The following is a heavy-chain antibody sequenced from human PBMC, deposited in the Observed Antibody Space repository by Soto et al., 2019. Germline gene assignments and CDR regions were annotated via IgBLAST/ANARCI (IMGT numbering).Heavy chain of an antibody. V-gene: IGHV3-30*04. Sequence: QVQLVESGGGVVQPGRSLRLSCAASGFTFSSYVVHWVRQAPGKGLEWVAVISNDGRNKYYADSVKGRFIISRDNSKNTLFLQMNSLRVEDTAVYYCAREMENDYGDAAFDIWGQGTMVTVSS. CDR3: AREMENDYGDAAFDI. CDR2: ISNDGRNK. D-gene: IGHD4-17*01. J-gene: IGHJ3*02. CDR1: GFTFSSYV.